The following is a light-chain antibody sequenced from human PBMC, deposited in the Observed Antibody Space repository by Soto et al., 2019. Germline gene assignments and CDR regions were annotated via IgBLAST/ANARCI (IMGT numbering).Light chain of an antibody. CDR1: QSLLHSNGYNY. CDR2: LGS. V-gene: IGKV2-28*01. CDR3: MQDLQTPYT. Sequence: DIVMTQSPLSLPVTPGEPASISCRSSQSLLHSNGYNYLDWYLQKPGQSPQLLIYLGSNRASGVPDRFSGSGSGRDFTLKISRVEAEEVGVYYCMQDLQTPYTFGQGTKLEIK. J-gene: IGKJ2*01.